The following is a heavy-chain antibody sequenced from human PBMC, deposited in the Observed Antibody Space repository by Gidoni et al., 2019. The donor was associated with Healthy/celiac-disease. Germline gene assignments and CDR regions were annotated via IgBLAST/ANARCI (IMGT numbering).Heavy chain of an antibody. V-gene: IGHV3-48*01. CDR3: ARDGAYCGGDCYPSH. D-gene: IGHD2-21*02. CDR1: GFTFSSYS. J-gene: IGHJ1*01. Sequence: ELQLVESGGGSVQPGRPLRLSCAASGFTFSSYSMNWVRTAPGKGLAWVSYISSSTRTIYYADSVKGRFTISRDNAKNSRYLQMNSLRAEDTAVYYCARDGAYCGGDCYPSHWCQGTLVTVSS. CDR2: ISSSTRTI.